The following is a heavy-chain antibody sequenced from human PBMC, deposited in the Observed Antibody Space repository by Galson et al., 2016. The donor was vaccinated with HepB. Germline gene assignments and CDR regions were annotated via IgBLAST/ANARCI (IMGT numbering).Heavy chain of an antibody. J-gene: IGHJ4*02. CDR1: GFTFSSYW. V-gene: IGHV3-74*01. CDR3: VRMGWNYDYNY. D-gene: IGHD1-7*01. CDR2: ITSDGSRA. Sequence: SLRLSCAASGFTFSSYWMLWVRQGPGKGLVWVSSITSDGSRATYADFVKGRFTISRDNAKNTLFLQMNSLGAEDTAMYYCVRMGWNYDYNYWGQGTRVTVSS.